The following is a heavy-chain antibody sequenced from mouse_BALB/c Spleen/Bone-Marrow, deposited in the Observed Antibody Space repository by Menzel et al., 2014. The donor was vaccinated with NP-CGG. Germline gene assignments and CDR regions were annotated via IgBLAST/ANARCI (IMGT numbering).Heavy chain of an antibody. CDR1: GFNIKDTY. CDR2: IDAANGNS. V-gene: IGHV14-3*02. Sequence: VQLKESGAELVKPGASVKLTCTGSGFNIKDTYMHWVKQRPEQGLEWIGRIDAANGNSNYDPKFQGKATITADTSSNTGYLQLSSLTSEDTAVYYCARYGHWGQGTSVTVSS. J-gene: IGHJ4*01. CDR3: ARYGH. D-gene: IGHD1-1*02.